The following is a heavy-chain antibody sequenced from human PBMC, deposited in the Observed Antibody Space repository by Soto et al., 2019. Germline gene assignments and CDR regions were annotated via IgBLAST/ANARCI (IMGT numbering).Heavy chain of an antibody. CDR1: GFTFTTYE. Sequence: PGGSLRLSCAASGFTFTTYEMNWVRQAPGKGLEWVSYISSSGSTIYYADSVKGRFTISRDNAKNSLYLQMNSVRAEDTALYYCATRSGGGGAFDFWGQGTMVTVSS. J-gene: IGHJ3*01. CDR2: ISSSGSTI. D-gene: IGHD3-10*01. V-gene: IGHV3-48*03. CDR3: ATRSGGGGAFDF.